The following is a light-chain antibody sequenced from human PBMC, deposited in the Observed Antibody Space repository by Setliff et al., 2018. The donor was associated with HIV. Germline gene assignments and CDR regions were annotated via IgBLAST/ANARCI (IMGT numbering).Light chain of an antibody. J-gene: IGLJ3*02. V-gene: IGLV2-14*03. Sequence: QSALTQPASVSGSPGQSITISCTGSSSDVGGYNYVSWYQQLPGKAPKLMIYDVSQRPSGVSDRFSGSKSGITASLTISGLQPEDESDYYCSSYTASSTLVFGGGTKVTVL. CDR1: SSDVGGYNY. CDR2: DVS. CDR3: SSYTASSTLV.